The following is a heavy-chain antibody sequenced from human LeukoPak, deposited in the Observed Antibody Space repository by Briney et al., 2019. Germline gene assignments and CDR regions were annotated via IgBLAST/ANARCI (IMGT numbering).Heavy chain of an antibody. V-gene: IGHV4-34*01. Sequence: SETLSLTCSVSDGSTTGYYWSWIRQPPGKGLEWIGEINHSGSTNYNPSLKSRVTISVDTSKNQFSLKLSSVTAADTAVYYCARFGSGWYYFDYWGQGTLVTVSS. CDR1: DGSTTGYY. CDR2: INHSGST. J-gene: IGHJ4*02. D-gene: IGHD6-19*01. CDR3: ARFGSGWYYFDY.